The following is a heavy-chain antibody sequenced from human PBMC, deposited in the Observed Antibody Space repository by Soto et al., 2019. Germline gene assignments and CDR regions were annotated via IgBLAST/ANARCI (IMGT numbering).Heavy chain of an antibody. D-gene: IGHD3-10*01. CDR3: ARDIWRVGAFDI. J-gene: IGHJ3*02. CDR1: GGSISSGDYY. Sequence: PSETLSLTCTVSGGSISSGDYYWSWIRQPPGKGLEWIGYIYYSGSTYYNPSLKSRVTISVDTSKNQFSLKLSSVTAADTAVYYCARDIWRVGAFDIWGQGTMVTVSS. V-gene: IGHV4-30-4*01. CDR2: IYYSGST.